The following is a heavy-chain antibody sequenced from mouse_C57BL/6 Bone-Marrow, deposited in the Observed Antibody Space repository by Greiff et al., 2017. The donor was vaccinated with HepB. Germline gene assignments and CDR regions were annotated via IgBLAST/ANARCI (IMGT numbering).Heavy chain of an antibody. CDR2: ISYDGSN. CDR3: ARGGYYGSNYAMDY. J-gene: IGHJ4*01. V-gene: IGHV3-6*01. CDR1: GYSITSGYY. Sequence: EVQLMESGPGLVKPSQSLSLTCSVTGYSITSGYYWNWIRQFPGNKLEWMGYISYDGSNNYNPSLKNRISITRDTSKNQFFLKLNSVTTEDTATYYCARGGYYGSNYAMDYWGQGTSVTVSS. D-gene: IGHD1-1*01.